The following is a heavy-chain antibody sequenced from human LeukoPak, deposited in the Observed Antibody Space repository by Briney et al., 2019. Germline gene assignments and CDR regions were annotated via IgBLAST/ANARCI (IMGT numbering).Heavy chain of an antibody. CDR3: AKGGDTSGYYYYFDY. J-gene: IGHJ4*02. CDR2: ISGSGGST. Sequence: GRSLRLSCAASGFTFSRYAMHWVRQAPGKGLELVSVISGSGGSTYYADSVKGRFTISRDSSKNTLYLQMNSLRAEDTAVYYCAKGGDTSGYYYYFDYWGQGTLVTVSS. V-gene: IGHV3-23*01. CDR1: GFTFSRYA. D-gene: IGHD3-22*01.